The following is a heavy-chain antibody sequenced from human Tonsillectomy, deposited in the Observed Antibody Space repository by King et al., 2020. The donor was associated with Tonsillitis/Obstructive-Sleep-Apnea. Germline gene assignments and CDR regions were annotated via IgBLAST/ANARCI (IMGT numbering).Heavy chain of an antibody. CDR3: ARQGSGYPFDF. Sequence: VQLQQWGAGLLKPSETLSLTCAVYGGSFSGYYWSWIRQPPGKGLEWIGEINHSGSTNYNPSLKSRVTISVDTSKNQFSLEPSSVTAADTAVYYCARQGSGYPFDFWGQGTLVTVSS. D-gene: IGHD3-3*01. J-gene: IGHJ4*02. V-gene: IGHV4-34*01. CDR1: GGSFSGYY. CDR2: INHSGST.